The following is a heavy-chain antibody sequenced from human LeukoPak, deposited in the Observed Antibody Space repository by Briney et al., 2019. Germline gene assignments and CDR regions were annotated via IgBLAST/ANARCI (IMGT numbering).Heavy chain of an antibody. J-gene: IGHJ5*02. CDR3: ARDLHCSSTSCYYGSNWFDP. CDR2: NYYSGST. D-gene: IGHD2-2*01. CDR1: GGSISSGDYY. Sequence: PSETLSLTCTVSGGSISSGDYYWSWIRQPPGKGLELIGYNYYSGSTYYNPSLKSRATISVDTSKNQFSLKLSSVTAADTAVYYCARDLHCSSTSCYYGSNWFDPWGQGTLVTVSS. V-gene: IGHV4-30-4*08.